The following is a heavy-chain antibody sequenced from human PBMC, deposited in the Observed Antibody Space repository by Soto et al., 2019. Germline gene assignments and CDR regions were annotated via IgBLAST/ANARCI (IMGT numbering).Heavy chain of an antibody. J-gene: IGHJ6*02. D-gene: IGHD3-3*01. V-gene: IGHV1-2*04. CDR1: GYTFTGYY. CDR2: INPNSGGT. Sequence: EASVKVSCKASGYTFTGYYMHWVRQAPGQGLERKGWINPNSGGTNYAQKFQGWVTMTRDTSISTAYMELSRLRSDDTAVYYCARNRITIFGVVKAHYGMDVWGQGTTVTVSS. CDR3: ARNRITIFGVVKAHYGMDV.